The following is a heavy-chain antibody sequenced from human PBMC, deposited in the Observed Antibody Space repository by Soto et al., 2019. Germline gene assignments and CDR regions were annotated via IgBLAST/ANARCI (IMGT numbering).Heavy chain of an antibody. D-gene: IGHD3-16*02. V-gene: IGHV3-23*01. CDR2: ISTSGGRP. CDR3: SKAPYRFDYVWGTYRYIDH. Sequence: EVQLLESGGGLVQPGGSLRLSCTASGITFSNYAMSWVRQAPRKGLEWVSSISTSGGRPYYADSVKGRSTISIDNSKNTRYLQMNRLRVEDTAVYYCSKAPYRFDYVWGTYRYIDHWGQGTLVTVSS. CDR1: GITFSNYA. J-gene: IGHJ4*02.